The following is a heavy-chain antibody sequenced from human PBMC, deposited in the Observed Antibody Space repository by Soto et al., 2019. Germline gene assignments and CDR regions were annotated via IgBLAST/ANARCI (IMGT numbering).Heavy chain of an antibody. Sequence: GGSLRLSCAASGFTFSSYVMSWVRRAPGKGLEWVSGISDSGGSTYYADSVKGRFTISRDNSKNTLYLQMNSLRVEDTALYYCAKDRAAFSNYFDPWGQGTLVTVSS. CDR1: GFTFSSYV. V-gene: IGHV3-23*01. CDR3: AKDRAAFSNYFDP. D-gene: IGHD3-16*01. CDR2: ISDSGGST. J-gene: IGHJ5*02.